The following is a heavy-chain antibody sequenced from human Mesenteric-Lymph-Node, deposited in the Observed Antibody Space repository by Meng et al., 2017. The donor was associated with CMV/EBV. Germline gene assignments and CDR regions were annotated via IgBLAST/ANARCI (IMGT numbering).Heavy chain of an antibody. V-gene: IGHV1-3*01. D-gene: IGHD3-10*01. J-gene: IGHJ4*02. CDR3: ARSDFDYHGSGSYFSRLPDY. Sequence: FSSDTMHWMRQAPGQTLEWMGWIIGGDGNTRYSQKFQGRVTITRDTSASTGYMQLSSLRSEDTAVYYCARSDFDYHGSGSYFSRLPDYWGQGTLVTVSS. CDR1: FSSDT. CDR2: IIGGDGNT.